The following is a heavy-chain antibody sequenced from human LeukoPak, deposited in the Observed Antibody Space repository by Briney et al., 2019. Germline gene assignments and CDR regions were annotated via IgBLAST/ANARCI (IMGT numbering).Heavy chain of an antibody. V-gene: IGHV4-39*01. J-gene: IGHJ4*02. Sequence: SETLSLTCTVSGGSISRSSYYWGWIRQPPGKGLEWIGSIYYSGSTYYNPSLKSRVTISVDTSKNQFSLKLCSVTAADTAVYYCARLHSGSFGYWGQGTLVTVSS. D-gene: IGHD1-26*01. CDR1: GGSISRSSYY. CDR2: IYYSGST. CDR3: ARLHSGSFGY.